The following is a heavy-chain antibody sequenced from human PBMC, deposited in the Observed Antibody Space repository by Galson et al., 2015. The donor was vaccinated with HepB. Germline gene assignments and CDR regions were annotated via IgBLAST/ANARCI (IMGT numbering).Heavy chain of an antibody. CDR1: GFTFSIYA. V-gene: IGHV3-30-3*01. Sequence: SLRLSCAASGFTFSIYAMHRVRQAPGKGLEWVALIPYDGSSQSYADSVRGRFTISRDNSKNTLYLQMDSLRPEDTAVYYCAKDGILGTTTQSKGMDVWGQGTTVTVSS. CDR2: IPYDGSSQ. D-gene: IGHD1-26*01. J-gene: IGHJ6*02. CDR3: AKDGILGTTTQSKGMDV.